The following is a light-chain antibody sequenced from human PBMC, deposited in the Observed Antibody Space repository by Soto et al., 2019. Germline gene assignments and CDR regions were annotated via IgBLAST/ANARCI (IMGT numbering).Light chain of an antibody. J-gene: IGLJ1*01. Sequence: SVLTQPASVSGSPGQSITISCTGTSSDVGGYNYVSWYQQHPGKAPKLMIYEVSNRPSGVSNRSSGSKSGNTASLTISGLQAEDEADYYCSSYTSSTFYVFGTGTKGTVL. CDR3: SSYTSSTFYV. CDR1: SSDVGGYNY. V-gene: IGLV2-14*01. CDR2: EVS.